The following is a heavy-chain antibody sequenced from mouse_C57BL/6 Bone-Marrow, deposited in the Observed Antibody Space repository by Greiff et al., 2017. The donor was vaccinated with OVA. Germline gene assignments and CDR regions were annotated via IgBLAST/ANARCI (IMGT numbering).Heavy chain of an antibody. Sequence: EVKLMESGPVLVKPGASVKMSCKASGYTFTDYYMNWVKQSHGKSLEWIGVINPYNGGTSYNQKFKGKATLTVDKSSSTAYMELNSLTSEDSAVYYCARREVYYGSSWFAYWGQGTLVTVSA. CDR3: ARREVYYGSSWFAY. J-gene: IGHJ3*01. CDR2: INPYNGGT. CDR1: GYTFTDYY. D-gene: IGHD1-1*01. V-gene: IGHV1-19*01.